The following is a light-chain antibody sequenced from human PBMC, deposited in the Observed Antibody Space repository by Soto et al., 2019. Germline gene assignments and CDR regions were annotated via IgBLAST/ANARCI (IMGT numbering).Light chain of an antibody. CDR3: QQYSNWPQT. V-gene: IGKV3-15*01. J-gene: IGKJ1*01. CDR1: QSVSSN. Sequence: ERGVTQSPATLSLSPGERAALSCMASQSVSSNLTWYQQKPGQAPKLLINGASTRATGIPARFSGSGSGTEFSLTISSLQPEDFAIYYCQQYSNWPQTFGPGTKVDIK. CDR2: GAS.